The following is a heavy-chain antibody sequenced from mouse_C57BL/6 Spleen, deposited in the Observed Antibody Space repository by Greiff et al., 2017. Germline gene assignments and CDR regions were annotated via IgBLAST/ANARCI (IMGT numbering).Heavy chain of an antibody. D-gene: IGHD3-2*02. V-gene: IGHV1-76*01. Sequence: QVQLKESGAELVRPGASVKLSCKASGYTFTDSYINWVKQRPGQGLEWIARIYPGSGNTYYNEKFKGKATLTAEKSSSTAYMQLSSLTSEDSAVYFCARSTAQAPWFAYWGQGTLVTVSA. CDR2: IYPGSGNT. CDR3: ARSTAQAPWFAY. CDR1: GYTFTDSY. J-gene: IGHJ3*01.